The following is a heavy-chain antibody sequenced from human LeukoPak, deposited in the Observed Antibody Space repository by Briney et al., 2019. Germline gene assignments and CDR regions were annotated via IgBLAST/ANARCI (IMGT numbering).Heavy chain of an antibody. CDR1: GGSISSGSYY. J-gene: IGHJ5*02. Sequence: SETLSLTCTVSGGSISSGSYYWGWIRQPPGKGLEWIGSIYYSGSTYYKPSLKSRVTISLDTSKNQFSLKLSSVTAADTAVYYCARDRELAAWDPDNRLNWFDPWGQGTLVTVSS. V-gene: IGHV4-39*07. CDR2: IYYSGST. D-gene: IGHD3-10*01. CDR3: ARDRELAAWDPDNRLNWFDP.